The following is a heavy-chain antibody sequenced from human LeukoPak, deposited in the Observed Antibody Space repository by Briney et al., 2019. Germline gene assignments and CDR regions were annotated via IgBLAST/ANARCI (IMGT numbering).Heavy chain of an antibody. CDR3: ARGPSGYYYG. Sequence: SETLPLTCTVSGGFIASYSWSWIRQPAGKGLEWIGRIYTSGGSDYNPSLKSRVTMSLDTSKNQFYLKMTSVTAADTAVYYCARGPSGYYYGWGQGILVTVSS. J-gene: IGHJ4*02. CDR2: IYTSGGS. D-gene: IGHD3-22*01. V-gene: IGHV4-4*07. CDR1: GGFIASYS.